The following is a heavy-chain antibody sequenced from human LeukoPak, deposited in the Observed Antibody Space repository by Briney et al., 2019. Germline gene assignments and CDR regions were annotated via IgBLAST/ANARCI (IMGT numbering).Heavy chain of an antibody. CDR2: IYYSGST. Sequence: SETLSLTCTVSGGSISSYYWSWIRQPPGKGLEWIGYIYYSGSTNYNPSLKSRVTISVDTSKNQFSLKLSSVTAADTAVYYCARERGDYDSSGYYHWGQGTLVTVSS. J-gene: IGHJ5*02. D-gene: IGHD3-22*01. V-gene: IGHV4-59*01. CDR3: ARERGDYDSSGYYH. CDR1: GGSISSYY.